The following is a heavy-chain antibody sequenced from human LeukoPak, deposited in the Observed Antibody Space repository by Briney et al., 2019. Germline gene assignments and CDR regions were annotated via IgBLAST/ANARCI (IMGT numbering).Heavy chain of an antibody. V-gene: IGHV4-38-2*02. CDR2: IIHSGRT. CDR3: ARGLGAFDI. Sequence: SETLSLTCIVSGYSISSGYYWGWIRQPPGKGLEWIGSIIHSGRTYYNPSLKSRVTLSLDTSKNQASLKLTSVTAADTAIYYCARGLGAFDIWGRGTLVTVSS. J-gene: IGHJ3*02. D-gene: IGHD3-16*01. CDR1: GYSISSGYY.